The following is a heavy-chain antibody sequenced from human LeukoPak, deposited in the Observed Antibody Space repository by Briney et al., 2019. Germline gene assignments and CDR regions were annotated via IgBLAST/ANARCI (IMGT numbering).Heavy chain of an antibody. J-gene: IGHJ4*02. CDR2: IRSKDNSYTT. CDR3: TTPPNFRTTGTTEDY. V-gene: IGHV3-73*01. CDR1: GFTFSGSA. Sequence: GGSLRLSCAASGFTFSGSAMHWVRQASGKGLEWVGRIRSKDNSYTTAYAASVKDKFNIDRDDLKKTAYLQMERLKNEDTAEYYCTTPPNFRTTGTTEDYSGQGTLVTVSS. D-gene: IGHD1-1*01.